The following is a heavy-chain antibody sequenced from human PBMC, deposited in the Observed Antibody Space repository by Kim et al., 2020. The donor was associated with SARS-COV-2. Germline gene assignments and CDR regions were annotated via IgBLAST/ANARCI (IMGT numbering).Heavy chain of an antibody. Sequence: GGSLRLSCAASGFTFSSYAMSWVRQAPGKGLEWVSAISGSGGSTYYADSVKGRFTISRDNSKNTLYLQMNSLRAEDTAVYYCAKDQGGYSWGRYFDLWGRGTLVTVSS. CDR3: AKDQGGYSWGRYFDL. J-gene: IGHJ2*01. V-gene: IGHV3-23*01. CDR2: ISGSGGST. CDR1: GFTFSSYA. D-gene: IGHD5-18*01.